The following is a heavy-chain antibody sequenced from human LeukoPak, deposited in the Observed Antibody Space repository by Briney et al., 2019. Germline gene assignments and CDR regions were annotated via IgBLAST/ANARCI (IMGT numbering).Heavy chain of an antibody. V-gene: IGHV5-51*01. J-gene: IGHJ4*02. CDR3: ARGGIDFWSGYYSREFDY. D-gene: IGHD3-3*01. CDR1: GYSFTSYW. Sequence: GESLKISCKGSGYSFTSYWIGWVRQMPGKGLEWMGIIYPGDSDTRYSPSFQGQVTISADKSISTAYLQWSGLKASDTAMYYCARGGIDFWSGYYSREFDYWGQGTLVTVSS. CDR2: IYPGDSDT.